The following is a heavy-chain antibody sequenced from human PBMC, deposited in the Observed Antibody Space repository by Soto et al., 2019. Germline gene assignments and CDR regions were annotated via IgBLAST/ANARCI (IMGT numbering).Heavy chain of an antibody. D-gene: IGHD2-15*01. CDR2: VNPSGGST. V-gene: IGHV1-46*01. J-gene: IGHJ1*01. CDR3: AREENCSGGTCYSEYFHR. CDR1: CYLFTAYS. Sequence: SVKVSFEASCYLFTAYSMHWVRLAPGQGLEWMGVVNPSGGSTKYAQNCQGRVTMTRDTSTTTIYMELSSLRSDDTAIYYCAREENCSGGTCYSEYFHRWGQGTLVTVS.